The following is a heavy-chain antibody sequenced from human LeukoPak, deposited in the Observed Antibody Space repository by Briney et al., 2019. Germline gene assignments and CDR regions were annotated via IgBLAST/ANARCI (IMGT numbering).Heavy chain of an antibody. D-gene: IGHD1-26*01. J-gene: IGHJ5*02. CDR2: ISYDGSNK. V-gene: IGHV3-30-3*01. CDR1: GFTFSSYA. CDR3: ARAGGGSYYVNPGS. Sequence: PGGSLRLSCAASGFTFSSYAMHWVRQAPGKGLEWVAVISYDGSNKYYADSVKGRFTISRDNSKNTVYLQMNSLRTEDTAVYYCARAGGGSYYVNPGSWGQGTLVTVSS.